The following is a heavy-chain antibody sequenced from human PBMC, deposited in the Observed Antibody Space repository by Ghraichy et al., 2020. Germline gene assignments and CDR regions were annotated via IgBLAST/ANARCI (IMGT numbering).Heavy chain of an antibody. CDR3: ARSGVDWAIDI. V-gene: IGHV3-23*01. CDR1: GFTFSSFT. CDR2: ISGDGTRP. J-gene: IGHJ3*02. Sequence: LSLTCAASGFTFSSFTMRWVRQAPGKGLEWVSDISGDGTRPDYGDSVKGRFTISRDNSKYILYLQMSSLRAEDTALYYCARSGVDWAIDIWGQETMVTVSS. D-gene: IGHD3-9*01.